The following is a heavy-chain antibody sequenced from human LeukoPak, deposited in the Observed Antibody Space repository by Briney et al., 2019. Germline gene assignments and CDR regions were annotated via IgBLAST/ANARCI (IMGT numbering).Heavy chain of an antibody. CDR2: IYYSGST. V-gene: IGHV4-39*01. D-gene: IGHD3-10*01. CDR1: GGSIRSSSYY. Sequence: KASETLSLTCTVSGGSIRSSSYYWGWIRQPPGKGLEWIGSIYYSGSTYYNPSLKSRVTISVDTSKNQFSLKLSSVTAADTAVYYCARRMWFGELYYFDYWGQGTLVTVSS. J-gene: IGHJ4*02. CDR3: ARRMWFGELYYFDY.